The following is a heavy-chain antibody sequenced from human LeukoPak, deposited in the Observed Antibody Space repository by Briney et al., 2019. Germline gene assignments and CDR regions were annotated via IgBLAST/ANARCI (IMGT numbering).Heavy chain of an antibody. Sequence: GRSLRLSCAASGFTFSSYGMHWVRQAPGKGLEWVAVISYDGSNKYYADSVKGRFTISRDNSKNTLYLQMNSLRAEDTAVYYCAKDLEAYSSGWFPCPFDYWGQGTLVTVSS. CDR1: GFTFSSYG. V-gene: IGHV3-30*18. CDR2: ISYDGSNK. CDR3: AKDLEAYSSGWFPCPFDY. D-gene: IGHD6-19*01. J-gene: IGHJ4*02.